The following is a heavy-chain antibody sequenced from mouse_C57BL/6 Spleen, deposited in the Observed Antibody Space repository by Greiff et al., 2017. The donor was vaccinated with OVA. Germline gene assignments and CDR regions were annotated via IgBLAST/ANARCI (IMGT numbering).Heavy chain of an antibody. CDR1: GYTFTDYN. CDR3: ARSDYGSSYNWYFDV. D-gene: IGHD1-1*01. Sequence: EVKLVESGPELVKPGASVKMSCKASGYTFTDYNMHWVKQSHGKSLEWIGYINPNNGGTSYNQKFKGKATLTVNKSSSTAYMELRSLTSEDSAVYYCARSDYGSSYNWYFDVWGTGTTVTVSS. J-gene: IGHJ1*03. V-gene: IGHV1-22*01. CDR2: INPNNGGT.